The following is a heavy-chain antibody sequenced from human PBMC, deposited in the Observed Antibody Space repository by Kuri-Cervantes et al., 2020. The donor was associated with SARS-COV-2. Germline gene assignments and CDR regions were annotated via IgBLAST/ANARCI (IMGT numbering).Heavy chain of an antibody. J-gene: IGHJ6*02. CDR1: GFTFSNAW. V-gene: IGHV3-23*03. CDR3: ARAGCIWCGWDV. D-gene: IGHD3-3*01. CDR2: IYSGGSST. Sequence: GGSLRLSCAASGFTFSNAWMSWVRQAPGKGLEWVSVIYSGGSSTYYADSVKGRFTISRDNSKNTLYLQMNSLRAEDTAVYYCARAGCIWCGWDVWGQGTTVTVSS.